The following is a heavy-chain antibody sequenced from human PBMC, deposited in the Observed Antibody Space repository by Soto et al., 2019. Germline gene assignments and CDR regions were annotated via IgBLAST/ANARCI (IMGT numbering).Heavy chain of an antibody. D-gene: IGHD7-27*01. J-gene: IGHJ4*02. V-gene: IGHV4-59*11. Sequence: QVQLQESGPGLVKPSETLSLTCTVSGGSISNHYWSWSRQPPGKGLEWIGYIYYNGNTNYNPSLKSRVTMSVDTSKNQISLKLSSVTAADTAVYYCARANWYSEYWGQGTLVTGSS. CDR2: IYYNGNT. CDR3: ARANWYSEY. CDR1: GGSISNHY.